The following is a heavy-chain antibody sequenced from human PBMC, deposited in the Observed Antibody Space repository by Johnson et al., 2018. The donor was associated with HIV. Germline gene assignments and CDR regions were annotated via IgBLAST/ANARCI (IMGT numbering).Heavy chain of an antibody. CDR2: ISFDGSNR. V-gene: IGHV3-30*04. J-gene: IGHJ3*01. CDR1: GFTFTSYP. D-gene: IGHD3-16*01. CDR3: SLERGGDSAFDF. Sequence: QVQLVESGGGVVQPGRSLRLSCAASGFTFTSYPMHWVRQAPGKGLEWVAVISFDGSNRNYADSVKGRFTISRDNSKHTLFLQMNSLRAEDTALYYCSLERGGDSAFDFWGQGTMVTVSS.